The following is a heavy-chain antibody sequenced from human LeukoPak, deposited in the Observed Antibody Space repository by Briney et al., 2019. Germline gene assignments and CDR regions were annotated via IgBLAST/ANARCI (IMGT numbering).Heavy chain of an antibody. CDR1: GFTFNSYA. V-gene: IGHV3-30-3*01. CDR2: ISYDGSNK. Sequence: GGSLRLSCAASGFTFNSYAMHWVRQAPGKGLEWVAVISYDGSNKYYADSVKGRFTISRDNSKNTLYLQMNSLRAEDTAVYYCARYETDCSGGSCYGAFDIWGQGTMVTVSS. D-gene: IGHD2-15*01. CDR3: ARYETDCSGGSCYGAFDI. J-gene: IGHJ3*02.